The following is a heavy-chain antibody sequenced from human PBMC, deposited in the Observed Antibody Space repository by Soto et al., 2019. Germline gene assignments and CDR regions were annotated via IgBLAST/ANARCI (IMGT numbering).Heavy chain of an antibody. Sequence: SVKVSCKASGGTFSSYAISWVRQAPGQGLEWMGGIIPIFGTANYAQKFQGRVTITADESTSTAYMELSSLRSEDTAVYYCARDPGEYCSGGSCPDAFDIWGQGTMVTVSS. CDR1: GGTFSSYA. J-gene: IGHJ3*02. V-gene: IGHV1-69*13. CDR2: IIPIFGTA. D-gene: IGHD2-15*01. CDR3: ARDPGEYCSGGSCPDAFDI.